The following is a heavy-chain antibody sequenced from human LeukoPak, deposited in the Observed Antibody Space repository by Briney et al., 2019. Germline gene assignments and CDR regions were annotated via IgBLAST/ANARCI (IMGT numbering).Heavy chain of an antibody. CDR2: VESGGKE. Sequence: SGGSLRLSCAATGFNFNDYTTNWVRQAPGKGLEWLSHVESGGKEYSADSVKGRFTISRDNAKNSLYLQINSLRAEDTAVYYCARDPHSSSRYYFDYWGQGTLVTVSS. V-gene: IGHV3-69-1*01. CDR3: ARDPHSSSRYYFDY. CDR1: GFNFNDYT. J-gene: IGHJ4*02. D-gene: IGHD6-6*01.